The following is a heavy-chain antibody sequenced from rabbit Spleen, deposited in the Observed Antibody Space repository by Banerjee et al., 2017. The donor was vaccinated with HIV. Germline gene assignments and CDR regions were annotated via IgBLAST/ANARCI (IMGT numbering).Heavy chain of an antibody. D-gene: IGHD3-1*01. CDR1: RFSFSVKHV. V-gene: IGHV1S45*01. CDR2: INSDTGKN. J-gene: IGHJ3*01. Sequence: EQLEESGGGLVQPEGSLTLTCKASRFSFSVKHVMCWVRQAPGKGLEWIACINSDTGKNVYATWAKGRFTISRTSSTTVTLQMTSLTVADTASYFCARDLPGVIGWNFGFWGQGTLVTVS. CDR3: ARDLPGVIGWNFGF.